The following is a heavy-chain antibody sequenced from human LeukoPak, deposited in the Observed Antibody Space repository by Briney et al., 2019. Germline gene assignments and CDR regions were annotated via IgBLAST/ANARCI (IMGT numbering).Heavy chain of an antibody. Sequence: PGGSLRLSCAAPGFTFSSYAMSWVRQAPGKGLEWVSAISGSGGSTYYADSVKGRLTISRDNSKNTLYLQMNSLRAEDTAVYCCAKDRSDYTDYWGQGTLVTVSS. D-gene: IGHD3-3*01. CDR1: GFTFSSYA. V-gene: IGHV3-23*01. CDR3: AKDRSDYTDY. J-gene: IGHJ4*02. CDR2: ISGSGGST.